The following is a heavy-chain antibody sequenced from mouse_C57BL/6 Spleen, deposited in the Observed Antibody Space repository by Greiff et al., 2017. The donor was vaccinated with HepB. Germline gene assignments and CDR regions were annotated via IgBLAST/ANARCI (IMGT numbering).Heavy chain of an antibody. D-gene: IGHD2-3*01. CDR2: IRSKSNNYAT. CDR1: GFSFNTYA. V-gene: IGHV10-1*01. CDR3: VRQTYDGYYYYFDY. J-gene: IGHJ2*01. Sequence: VQLQESGGGLVQPKGSLKLSCAASGFSFNTYAMNWVRQAPGKGLEWVARIRSKSNNYATYYADSVKDRFTISRDDSESMLYLQMNNLKTEDTAMYYCVRQTYDGYYYYFDYWGQGTTLTVSS.